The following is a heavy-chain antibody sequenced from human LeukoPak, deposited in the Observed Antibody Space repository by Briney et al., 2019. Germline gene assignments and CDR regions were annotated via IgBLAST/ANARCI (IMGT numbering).Heavy chain of an antibody. Sequence: GRSLRLSCAASGFTFDDYAMHWVRQAPGKGLEWVSGISWNSGSIGYADSVKGRFTISRDNAKNSLYLQMNSLRAEDTALYYCAKDIYDSSGYYYEANYYYYYGMDAWGQGTTVTVSS. CDR2: ISWNSGSI. V-gene: IGHV3-9*01. CDR1: GFTFDDYA. D-gene: IGHD3-22*01. J-gene: IGHJ6*02. CDR3: AKDIYDSSGYYYEANYYYYYGMDA.